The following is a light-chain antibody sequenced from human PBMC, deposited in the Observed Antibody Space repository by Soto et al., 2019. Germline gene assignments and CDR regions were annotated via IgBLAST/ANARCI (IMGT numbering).Light chain of an antibody. V-gene: IGKV3D-15*01. CDR2: GAS. CDR1: QSVISN. J-gene: IGKJ1*01. CDR3: QQYDSSPRT. Sequence: ETVMTQSPATLSVSPGERATLSCRASQSVISNLAWYQQKPGQAPRLLIYGASTRATGIPARFSGSGSGTDFTLTISRLEPEDFAVYWCQQYDSSPRTFGQGTQVDI.